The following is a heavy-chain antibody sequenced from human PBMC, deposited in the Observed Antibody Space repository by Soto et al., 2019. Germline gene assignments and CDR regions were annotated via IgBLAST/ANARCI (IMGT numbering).Heavy chain of an antibody. V-gene: IGHV1-18*01. CDR2: ISAYNGNT. D-gene: IGHD6-19*01. CDR1: GYIFTSYG. Sequence: VASVKVSCKASGYIFTSYGISWVRQAPGQGLEWMGWISAYNGNTNYAQKLQGRVTMTTDTSTSTAYMELRSLRSDDTAVYYSTREVIRAVAGTFDPWGQGPLVTVSS. J-gene: IGHJ5*02. CDR3: TREVIRAVAGTFDP.